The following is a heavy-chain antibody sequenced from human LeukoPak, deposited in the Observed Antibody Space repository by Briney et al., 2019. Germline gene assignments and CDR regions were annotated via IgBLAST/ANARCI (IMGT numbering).Heavy chain of an antibody. CDR3: AAEAKGGGYSYGYPYYYGMDV. V-gene: IGHV1-58*01. CDR2: IVVGSGNT. D-gene: IGHD5-18*01. CDR1: GFTFTSSA. Sequence: ASVKVSCKASGFTFTSSAVQWVRQARGQRLEWIGWIVVGSGNTNYAQKFQERVTITRDMSTSTAYMELSSLRSEDTAVYYCAAEAKGGGYSYGYPYYYGMDVWGKGTTVTVSS. J-gene: IGHJ6*04.